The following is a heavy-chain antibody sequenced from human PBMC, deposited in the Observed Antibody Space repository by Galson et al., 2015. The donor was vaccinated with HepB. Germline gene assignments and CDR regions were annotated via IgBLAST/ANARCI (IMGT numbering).Heavy chain of an antibody. CDR1: GGSISASSHF. CDR3: ARGRTSGWSIYFDY. Sequence: SETLSLTCTVSGGSISASSHFWGWLRQSPGKGLEWIGSISYSGPTYYHPSRKSRVTLSVDTAKNQFSLKLTSVTAADTAVYYCARGRTSGWSIYFDYWGQGTLVTVSS. J-gene: IGHJ4*02. D-gene: IGHD6-19*01. V-gene: IGHV4-39*07. CDR2: ISYSGPT.